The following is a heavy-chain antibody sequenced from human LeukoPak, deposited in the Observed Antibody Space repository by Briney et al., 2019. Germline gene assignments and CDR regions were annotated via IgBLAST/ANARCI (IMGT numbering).Heavy chain of an antibody. Sequence: GASAKVSCKASGYTFTDYYMHWVRQAPGQGLEWMGWINPNSGGTNYAQKFQGRVTMTRDTSISTAYMELSRLRSDDTAVYYCARFPLGYCSSTSCYVYGMDVWGQGTTVTVSS. V-gene: IGHV1-2*02. D-gene: IGHD2-2*01. CDR1: GYTFTDYY. CDR2: INPNSGGT. J-gene: IGHJ6*02. CDR3: ARFPLGYCSSTSCYVYGMDV.